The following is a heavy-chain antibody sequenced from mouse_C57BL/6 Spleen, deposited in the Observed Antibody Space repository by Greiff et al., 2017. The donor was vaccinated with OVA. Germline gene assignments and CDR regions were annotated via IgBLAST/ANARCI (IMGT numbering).Heavy chain of an antibody. Sequence: QVQLQQPGAELVRPGSSVKLSCKASGYTFTSYWMDWVKQRPGQGLEWIGNIYPSDSETHYNQKFKDKATLTVDKSSSTAYMQLSSLTSEDSAVYYCARRRRNYDYWGQGTTLTVSS. D-gene: IGHD2-1*01. V-gene: IGHV1-61*01. CDR3: ARRRRNYDY. CDR2: IYPSDSET. CDR1: GYTFTSYW. J-gene: IGHJ2*01.